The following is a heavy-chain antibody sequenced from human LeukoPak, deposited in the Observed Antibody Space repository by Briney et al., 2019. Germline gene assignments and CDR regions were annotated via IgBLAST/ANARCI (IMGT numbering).Heavy chain of an antibody. CDR2: IYHSGST. D-gene: IGHD3-10*01. CDR3: ARFLWSYFDY. CDR1: GGSISSGGYY. V-gene: IGHV4-30-2*01. Sequence: SQTLSLTCTVSGGSISSGGYYWSWIRQPPGKGLEWIGYIYHSGSTYYNPSLKSRVTISVDRSKNQFSLKLSSVTAADTAVYYCARFLWSYFDYWGQGTLVTVSS. J-gene: IGHJ4*02.